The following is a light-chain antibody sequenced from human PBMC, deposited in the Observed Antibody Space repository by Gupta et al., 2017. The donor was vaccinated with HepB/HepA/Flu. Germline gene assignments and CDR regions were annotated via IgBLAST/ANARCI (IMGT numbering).Light chain of an antibody. CDR3: QQRSNWWT. CDR2: DAS. CDR1: QSVSSY. V-gene: IGKV3-11*01. J-gene: IGKJ1*01. Sequence: EIVLTQSPATLSLSPGERATLSCRASQSVSSYLAWYQQKPGQAPRLLIYDASNRATGIPARFSGRGSGTDFTLTISSLEPEDFAVYYCQQRSNWWTFGPGTKVELK.